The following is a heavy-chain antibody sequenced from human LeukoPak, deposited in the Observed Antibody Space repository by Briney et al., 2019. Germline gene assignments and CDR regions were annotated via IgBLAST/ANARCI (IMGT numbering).Heavy chain of an antibody. J-gene: IGHJ6*02. V-gene: IGHV3-23*01. Sequence: GGSLRLSCAASGFTFSSYAMSWVRQAPGKGLEWVSANSGSGGSRYYADSVKGRFTISRDNSKNTLYLQMNSLRAEDTAVYYCAKTGGAYGYYGMDVWGQGTTVTVSS. D-gene: IGHD4-17*01. CDR2: NSGSGGSR. CDR1: GFTFSSYA. CDR3: AKTGGAYGYYGMDV.